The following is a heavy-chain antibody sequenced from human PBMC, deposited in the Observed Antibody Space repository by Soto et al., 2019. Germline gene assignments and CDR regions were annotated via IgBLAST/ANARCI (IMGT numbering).Heavy chain of an antibody. CDR3: VKDYDYTLDY. J-gene: IGHJ4*02. CDR2: ISWNSGTI. CDR1: GFTFDDYA. D-gene: IGHD5-12*01. V-gene: IGHV3-9*01. Sequence: GGSLRLSCAASGFTFDDYAMHWVRQVPGKGLEWVSGISWNSGTIGYADSVTGRFTISRDNAKNSLYLQMNSLRTDDTALYYCVKDYDYTLDYWGQGTPVTVSS.